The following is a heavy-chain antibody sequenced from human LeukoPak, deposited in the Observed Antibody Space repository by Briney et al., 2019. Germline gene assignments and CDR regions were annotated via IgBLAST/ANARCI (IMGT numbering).Heavy chain of an antibody. CDR1: GYTFTSYY. Sequence: ASVKVSCKASGYTFTSYYMHWVRQAPGQGLEWMGIINPSGGSTSYAQKFRGRVTMTRDTSTSTVYMELSSLRSEDTAVYYCAREARYYYDSSGYLDYWGQGTLVTVSS. D-gene: IGHD3-22*01. V-gene: IGHV1-46*01. CDR3: AREARYYYDSSGYLDY. J-gene: IGHJ4*02. CDR2: INPSGGST.